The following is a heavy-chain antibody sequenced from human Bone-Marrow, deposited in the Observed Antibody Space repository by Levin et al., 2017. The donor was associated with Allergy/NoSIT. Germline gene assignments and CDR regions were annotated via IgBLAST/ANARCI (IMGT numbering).Heavy chain of an antibody. CDR1: GVTVSNNY. CDR3: ARNRPETANGY. J-gene: IGHJ4*02. Sequence: GGSLRLSCAASGVTVSNNYMTWVRQPPGKGLELVSLIYSNGDIHYADSVKGRFIISIDSSKNTVYLQMNSVRTEDTAVYYCARNRPETANGYWGQGTLVTVSS. D-gene: IGHD1-14*01. CDR2: IYSNGDI. V-gene: IGHV3-66*01.